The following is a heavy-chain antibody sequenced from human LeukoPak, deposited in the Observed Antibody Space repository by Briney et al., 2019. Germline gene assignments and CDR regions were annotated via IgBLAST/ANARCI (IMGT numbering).Heavy chain of an antibody. CDR2: IYHGGST. Sequence: SETLSLTCTVSGYSISTGYYWGWIRQPPGKGLEWIGSIYHGGSTYSNPSLKSRVTISVDTSKNQFSLKLSFVTAADTAVYYCARDGSGSYYAPHWFDPWGQGTLVTVSS. J-gene: IGHJ5*02. V-gene: IGHV4-38-2*02. CDR1: GYSISTGYY. CDR3: ARDGSGSYYAPHWFDP. D-gene: IGHD3-10*01.